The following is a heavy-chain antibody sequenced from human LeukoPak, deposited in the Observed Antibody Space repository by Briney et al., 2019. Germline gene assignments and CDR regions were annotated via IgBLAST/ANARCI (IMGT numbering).Heavy chain of an antibody. J-gene: IGHJ4*02. Sequence: GRSLILSCAASGFTLSSYAMHWVRQAPGKGLEWVVVISYDGSNKYYADSVKGRFTISRDNSKNTLYLQMNSLRVEDTAVYYCARETTYDYWGQGTLVTVSS. CDR3: ARETTYDY. V-gene: IGHV3-30-3*01. CDR2: ISYDGSNK. D-gene: IGHD4-17*01. CDR1: GFTLSSYA.